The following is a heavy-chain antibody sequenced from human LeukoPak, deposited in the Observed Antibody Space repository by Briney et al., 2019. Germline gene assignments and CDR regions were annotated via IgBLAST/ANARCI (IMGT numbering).Heavy chain of an antibody. D-gene: IGHD6-13*01. J-gene: IGHJ4*02. Sequence: GGSLRLSCAVSGFTFSSEAMGWVRQLPGGGLEWVSTISPAGGTTYYAESMKGRSTISRDNSKSTLYLQMNSLRVEDTAVYYCTKVRSGSSSWALRVFDYWGQGALVTVSS. V-gene: IGHV3-23*01. CDR1: GFTFSSEA. CDR2: ISPAGGTT. CDR3: TKVRSGSSSWALRVFDY.